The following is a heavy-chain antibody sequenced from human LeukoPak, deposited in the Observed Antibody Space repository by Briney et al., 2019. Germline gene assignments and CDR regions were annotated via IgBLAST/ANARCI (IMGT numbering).Heavy chain of an antibody. CDR1: GGSISSYY. J-gene: IGHJ4*02. D-gene: IGHD2-8*01. V-gene: IGHV4-4*07. Sequence: SETLSLTCTVSGGSISSYYWNWIRQPAGKGLEWIGHIYTSGSTNYNSSLKSRVTMSVDTSKNQFSVKLNSVIAADTAMYYCARGVYLGNGYYFDYWGQGALVTVSS. CDR3: ARGVYLGNGYYFDY. CDR2: IYTSGST.